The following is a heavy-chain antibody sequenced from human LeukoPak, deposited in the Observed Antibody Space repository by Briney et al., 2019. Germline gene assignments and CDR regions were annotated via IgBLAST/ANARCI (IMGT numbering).Heavy chain of an antibody. J-gene: IGHJ4*02. CDR1: GGSVSSGSYY. D-gene: IGHD1-14*01. V-gene: IGHV4-61*01. CDR2: IYYSGST. Sequence: PSETLSLTCTVSGGSVSSGSYYWSWIRQPPGKGLEWIGYIYYSGSTNYNPSLKSRVTISVDTSKNQFSLKLSSVTAADTAVYYCATERNSNTPYYFDYWGQGTLVTVSS. CDR3: ATERNSNTPYYFDY.